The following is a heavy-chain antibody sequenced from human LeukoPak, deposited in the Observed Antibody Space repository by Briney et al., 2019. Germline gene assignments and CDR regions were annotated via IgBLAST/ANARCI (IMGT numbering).Heavy chain of an antibody. CDR3: TRDGNGYYYYNYMDV. Sequence: GGSLRLSCATSGFTFTDYSMNGVRQAPGKGLEWVSSISTVSTYTFYGDSVKGRFTISRDNRKNILYLQMSSLSAEDTAVYYCTRDGNGYYYYNYMDVWGKGTTVTVSS. D-gene: IGHD1-14*01. CDR1: GFTFTDYS. J-gene: IGHJ6*03. CDR2: ISTVSTYT. V-gene: IGHV3-21*06.